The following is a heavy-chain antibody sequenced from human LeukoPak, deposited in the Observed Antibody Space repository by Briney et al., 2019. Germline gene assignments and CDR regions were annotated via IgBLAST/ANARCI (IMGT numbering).Heavy chain of an antibody. V-gene: IGHV4-34*01. CDR3: ARLMADDYSLYSFDY. CDR2: INHSGST. D-gene: IGHD4-11*01. Sequence: PSETLSLTCAVYGGSFSGCYWSWIRQPPGKGLEWIGEINHSGSTNYNPSLKSRVTISVDTSKNQFSLKLSSVTAADTAVYYCARLMADDYSLYSFDYWGQGTLVTVSS. J-gene: IGHJ4*02. CDR1: GGSFSGCY.